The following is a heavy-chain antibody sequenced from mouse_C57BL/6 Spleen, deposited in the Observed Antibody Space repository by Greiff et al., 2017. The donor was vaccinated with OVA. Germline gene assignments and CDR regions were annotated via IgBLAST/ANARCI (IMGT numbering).Heavy chain of an antibody. J-gene: IGHJ4*01. D-gene: IGHD2-1*01. CDR2: IDPSDSYT. V-gene: IGHV1-69*01. Sequence: QVHVKQPGAELVMPGASVKLSCKASGYTFTSYWMHWVKQRPGQGLEWIGEIDPSDSYTNYNQKFKGKSTLTVDKSSSTAYMQLSSLTSEDSAVYYCARNYGNSDYAMDYWGQGTSVTVSS. CDR3: ARNYGNSDYAMDY. CDR1: GYTFTSYW.